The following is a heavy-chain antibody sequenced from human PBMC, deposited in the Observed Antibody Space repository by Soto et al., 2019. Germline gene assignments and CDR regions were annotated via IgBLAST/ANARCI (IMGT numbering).Heavy chain of an antibody. CDR1: GYTFTSYY. J-gene: IGHJ4*02. CDR2: INPSGGST. CDR3: AREKRHYDILTGYYTPAPLDY. D-gene: IGHD3-9*01. Sequence: ASVKVSCKASGYTFTSYYMHWVRQAPGQGLEWMGIINPSGGSTSYAQKFQGRVTMTRDTSTSTVYLELSSLSAADTAVYYCAREKRHYDILTGYYTPAPLDYWGQGTLVTVSS. V-gene: IGHV1-46*01.